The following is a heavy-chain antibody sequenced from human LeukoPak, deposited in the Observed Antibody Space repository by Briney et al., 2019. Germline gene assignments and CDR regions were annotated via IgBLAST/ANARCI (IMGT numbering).Heavy chain of an antibody. CDR1: GFTFSSYG. J-gene: IGHJ4*02. V-gene: IGHV3-33*01. CDR3: ARVEGTDSSAWYFDY. D-gene: IGHD6-19*01. CDR2: IWYDGTYK. Sequence: GGSLRLSCAASGFTFSSYGMHWVRQAPGKGPEWVALIWYDGTYKYYADSVKGRFTISRDNSKNTLYLQMNSLRAEDTAVYYCARVEGTDSSAWYFDYWGQGTLVTVSS.